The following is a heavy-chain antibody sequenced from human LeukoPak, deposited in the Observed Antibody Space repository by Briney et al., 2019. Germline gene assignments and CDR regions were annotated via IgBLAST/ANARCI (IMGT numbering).Heavy chain of an antibody. V-gene: IGHV3-48*03. CDR1: GFTFSSYE. Sequence: GGSLRLSCAASGFTFSSYEMNWVRQAPGKGLEWVSYISSSGSTIYYAGSVKGRFTISRDNAKNSLYLQMNSLRAEDTAVYYCAREWGSGRYYLDYWGQGTLVTVSS. D-gene: IGHD3-10*01. CDR3: AREWGSGRYYLDY. CDR2: ISSSGSTI. J-gene: IGHJ4*02.